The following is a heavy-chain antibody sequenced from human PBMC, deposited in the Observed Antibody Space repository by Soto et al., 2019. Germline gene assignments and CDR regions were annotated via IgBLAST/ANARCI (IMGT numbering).Heavy chain of an antibody. D-gene: IGHD3-10*01. CDR3: ARDNYYGSGSPGPDYGMDV. CDR2: ITWNSGSI. CDR1: GFTFDDYA. J-gene: IGHJ6*02. Sequence: GGSLRLSCAASGFTFDDYAMHWVRQVPGKGLEWVAGITWNSGSIVYADSVKGRFTISRDNAKNSLYLQMNSLRSDDTAVYYCARDNYYGSGSPGPDYGMDVWGQGTTVTVSS. V-gene: IGHV3-9*01.